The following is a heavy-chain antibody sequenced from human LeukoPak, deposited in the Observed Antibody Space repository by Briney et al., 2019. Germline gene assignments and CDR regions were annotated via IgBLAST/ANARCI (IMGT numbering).Heavy chain of an antibody. CDR2: ISISSSYL. Sequence: GGSLRLSCAASGFTFSSYSMIWVRQAPGKGLEWVSSISISSSYLYYADSVKGRFTISRDNAKNSLYLQMNSLRAEVTAVYYCARDKNWGSGAFDIWGKGTMVTVA. CDR3: ARDKNWGSGAFDI. D-gene: IGHD7-27*01. J-gene: IGHJ3*02. V-gene: IGHV3-21*01. CDR1: GFTFSSYS.